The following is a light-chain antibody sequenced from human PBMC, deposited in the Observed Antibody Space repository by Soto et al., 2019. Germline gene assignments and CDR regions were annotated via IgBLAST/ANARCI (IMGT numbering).Light chain of an antibody. CDR2: KAS. J-gene: IGKJ1*01. CDR3: QHYNSYSEA. V-gene: IGKV1-5*03. Sequence: DIPMTQSPSTLSGSVGDRVTITCRASQTISSWLAWYQQKRGKAPKLLIYKASTLKSGVPSRFSGSGSGTEFTLTISSLQPDDFATYYCQHYNSYSEAFGQGPQVQLK. CDR1: QTISSW.